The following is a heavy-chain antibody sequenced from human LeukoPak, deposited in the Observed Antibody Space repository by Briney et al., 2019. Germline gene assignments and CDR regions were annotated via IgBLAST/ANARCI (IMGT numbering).Heavy chain of an antibody. CDR2: INHSGST. Sequence: SETLSLTCAVSGGSFSGYYWSWIRQPPGKGLEWIGEINHSGSTNYNPSLKSRVTISVDTSKNQFSLKLNSVTAADTAVYYCARKKRWYGSNDAFDIWGQGTMVTVSS. CDR1: GGSFSGYY. V-gene: IGHV4-34*01. CDR3: ARKKRWYGSNDAFDI. D-gene: IGHD3-10*01. J-gene: IGHJ3*02.